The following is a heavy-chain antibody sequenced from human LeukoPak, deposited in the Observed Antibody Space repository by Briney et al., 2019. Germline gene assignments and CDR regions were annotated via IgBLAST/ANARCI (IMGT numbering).Heavy chain of an antibody. V-gene: IGHV4-34*01. CDR3: ARHQSYGSGTYYAPFDN. D-gene: IGHD3-10*01. CDR2: INQSGTA. CDR1: GGSFNHDY. Sequence: SETLSLTCAVYGGSFNHDYCNWIRQPPGKGLEWIGEINQSGTANYNPSLKSRVTISLDTSKNQFSLNLNSVTAADTAVYYCARHQSYGSGTYYAPFDNWGQGILVTVSS. J-gene: IGHJ4*02.